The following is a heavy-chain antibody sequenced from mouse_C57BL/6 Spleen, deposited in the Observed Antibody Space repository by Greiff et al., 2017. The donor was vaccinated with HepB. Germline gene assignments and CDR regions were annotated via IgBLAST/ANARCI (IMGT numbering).Heavy chain of an antibody. CDR2: INPNNGGT. V-gene: IGHV1-18*01. Sequence: EVQRVESGPELVKPGASVKIPCKASGYTFTDYNMDWVKQSHGKSLEWIGDINPNNGGTIYNQKFKGKATLTVDKSSSTAYMELRSLTSEDTAVYYCARFDYYGSSYYFDVWGTGTTVTVSS. D-gene: IGHD1-1*01. CDR1: GYTFTDYN. CDR3: ARFDYYGSSYYFDV. J-gene: IGHJ1*03.